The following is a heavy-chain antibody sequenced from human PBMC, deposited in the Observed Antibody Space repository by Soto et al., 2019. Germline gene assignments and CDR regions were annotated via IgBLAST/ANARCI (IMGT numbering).Heavy chain of an antibody. CDR1: GVSIRSGSCY. D-gene: IGHD2-2*02. Sequence: SQTLSLTCTVAGVSIRSGSCYWVWIRQPPGKGLEWIGSMYYSGSTYYNPSPKSRVSISVDTSKNQFSLRLNSVTAADTAFYFCARRAIARAPDVLAFWRQGTLVPVSS. V-gene: IGHV4-39*01. J-gene: IGHJ3*01. CDR2: MYYSGST. CDR3: ARRAIARAPDVLAF.